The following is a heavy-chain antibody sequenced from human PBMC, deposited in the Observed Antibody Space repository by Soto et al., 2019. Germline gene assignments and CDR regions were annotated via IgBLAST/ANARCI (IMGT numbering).Heavy chain of an antibody. CDR2: IRSERYGGTA. CDR3: STIPRNRHAPPFDC. J-gene: IGHJ4*02. D-gene: IGHD2-8*01. V-gene: IGHV3-49*03. Sequence: PGGSLRLSCTGSGFTFGDYAMSWFRQTPGKGLECVGFIRSERYGGTADYAASVQGRFTISRDDSKSVAYLQMNDLKSEDTGVYFCSTIPRNRHAPPFDCWGQGTLVT. CDR1: GFTFGDYA.